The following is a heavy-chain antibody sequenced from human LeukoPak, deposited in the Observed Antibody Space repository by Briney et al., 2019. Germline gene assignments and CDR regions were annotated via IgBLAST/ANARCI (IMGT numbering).Heavy chain of an antibody. CDR2: INQDGSET. Sequence: TGGSLRLSCAASGFTYSNYWMSWLRQAPGKGLEGVANINQDGSETSFVDSVDVRFTISRDNAKQSLYLHVNSLRAEDTAVYYCARDIYGGHDYWGQGTLLTVSS. J-gene: IGHJ4*02. CDR3: ARDIYGGHDY. CDR1: GFTYSNYW. D-gene: IGHD2-21*01. V-gene: IGHV3-7*04.